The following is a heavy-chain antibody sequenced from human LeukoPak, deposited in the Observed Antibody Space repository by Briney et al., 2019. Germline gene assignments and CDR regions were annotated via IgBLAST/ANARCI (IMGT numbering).Heavy chain of an antibody. CDR1: GFTMSGIH. CDR3: VRGNGNVGGRLDP. D-gene: IGHD1-1*01. CDR2: LYAGGST. V-gene: IGHV3-66*01. J-gene: IGHJ5*02. Sequence: GGFLRLSCTASGFTMSGIHMNWVRQAPGKGLDWVSGLYAGGSTYYAGSVTGRFTISRDDSKNTLYLHMTGLRVDDTAIYYCVRGNGNVGGRLDPWGQGAWVIVSS.